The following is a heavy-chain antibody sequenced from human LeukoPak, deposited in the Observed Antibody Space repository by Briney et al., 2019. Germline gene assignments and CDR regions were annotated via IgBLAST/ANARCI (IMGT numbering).Heavy chain of an antibody. Sequence: GASVKVSCKASGYTFTSYGISWVRQAPGQGLEWMGWISAYNGNTNYAQKLQGRVTMTTDTPTSTAYMELRSLRSDDTAVYYCARDYYGSGSYYYYYYGMDVWGQGTTVTVSS. CDR3: ARDYYGSGSYYYYYYGMDV. V-gene: IGHV1-18*01. J-gene: IGHJ6*02. CDR1: GYTFTSYG. D-gene: IGHD3-10*01. CDR2: ISAYNGNT.